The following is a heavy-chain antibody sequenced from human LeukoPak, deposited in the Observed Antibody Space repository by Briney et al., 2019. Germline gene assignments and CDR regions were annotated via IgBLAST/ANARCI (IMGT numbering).Heavy chain of an antibody. J-gene: IGHJ4*02. CDR3: TREAAAGIDY. V-gene: IGHV3-7*01. CDR1: GFTLSTSW. D-gene: IGHD6-13*01. Sequence: GGSLRLSCAASGFTLSTSWMSWVRQAPGKGLEWVANIKQDGSEKYYLDSVKGRFTISRDNAKNSLYLQMNSLRAEDTAVYFCTREAAAGIDYWGQGTLVTVSS. CDR2: IKQDGSEK.